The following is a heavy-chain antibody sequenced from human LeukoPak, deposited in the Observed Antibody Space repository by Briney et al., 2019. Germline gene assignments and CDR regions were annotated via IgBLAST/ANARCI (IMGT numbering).Heavy chain of an antibody. V-gene: IGHV3-11*04. D-gene: IGHD6-13*01. CDR1: GLTFSDYY. CDR3: AKDRARSIAAAGTPIDY. J-gene: IGHJ4*02. Sequence: GGSLRLSCAASGLTFSDYYMSWIRQAPGKGLEWVSYISSSGSTIYYADSVKGRFTISRDNAKNSLYLQMNSLRAEDTAVYYCAKDRARSIAAAGTPIDYWGQGTLVTVSS. CDR2: ISSSGSTI.